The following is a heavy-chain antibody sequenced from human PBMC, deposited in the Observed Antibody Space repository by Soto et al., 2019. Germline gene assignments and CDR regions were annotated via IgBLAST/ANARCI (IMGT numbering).Heavy chain of an antibody. Sequence: ASVKVSCKASGYTFTSYGISWVRQAPGQGLEWMGWIGAYNGNTNYAQKLQGRVTMTTDTSTSTAYMELSSLRSEDTAVYYCAVGAGCSSTSCYVAPGYGYYYYGMDVWGQGTTVTVSS. J-gene: IGHJ6*02. D-gene: IGHD2-2*01. CDR1: GYTFTSYG. CDR2: IGAYNGNT. V-gene: IGHV1-18*01. CDR3: AVGAGCSSTSCYVAPGYGYYYYGMDV.